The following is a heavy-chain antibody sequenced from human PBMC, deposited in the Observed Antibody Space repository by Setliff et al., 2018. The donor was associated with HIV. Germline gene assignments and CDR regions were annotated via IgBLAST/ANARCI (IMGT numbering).Heavy chain of an antibody. CDR3: ARHRDGGTYPLDY. D-gene: IGHD1-26*01. CDR2: IYHNGIT. V-gene: IGHV4-38-2*01. CDR1: GYSISSGYY. J-gene: IGHJ4*02. Sequence: PSETLSLTCGVSGYSISSGYYWGWIRQPPGKGLEWIGSIYHNGITYYNPSLKSRVTISVDTSKNRFSLQLTSVTAADTAVYYCARHRDGGTYPLDYWGQGTLVTVSS.